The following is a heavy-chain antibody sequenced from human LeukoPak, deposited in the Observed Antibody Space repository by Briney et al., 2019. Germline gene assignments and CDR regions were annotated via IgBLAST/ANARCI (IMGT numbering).Heavy chain of an antibody. CDR1: GYSISSGYY. V-gene: IGHV4-38-2*02. CDR2: IYHSGST. J-gene: IGHJ5*02. CDR3: ARDNSVGDNAWWFDP. Sequence: SETLSLTCTVPGYSISSGYYWGWIRQPPGKGLEWIGSIYHSGSTYYNPSLKSRVTISVDTSKNQFSLKLSSVTAADTAIYYCARDNSVGDNAWWFDPWGQGTLVTVSS. D-gene: IGHD1-26*01.